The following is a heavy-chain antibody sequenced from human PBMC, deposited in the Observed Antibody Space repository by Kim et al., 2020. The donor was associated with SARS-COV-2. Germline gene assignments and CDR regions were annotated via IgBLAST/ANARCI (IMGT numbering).Heavy chain of an antibody. CDR3: ARGYYDSSGYYEPFEY. CDR2: SYYSAIT. CDR1: GGSISNYY. J-gene: IGHJ4*02. V-gene: IGHV4-59*01. D-gene: IGHD3-22*01. Sequence: SETLSLTCTVSGGSISNYYWSWIRQPPGKGLEWIGYSYYSAITNYNPSLKSRVTMSLDTSKNHFSLKLSSVTAADTAVYYCARGYYDSSGYYEPFEYWGQGTLVTVSS.